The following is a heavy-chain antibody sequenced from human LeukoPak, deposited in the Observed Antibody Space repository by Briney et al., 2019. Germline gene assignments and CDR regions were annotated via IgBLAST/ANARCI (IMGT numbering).Heavy chain of an antibody. Sequence: GGSLRLSCAASGLTVSSNYMSWVRQAPGKGLEWVSVIYSGGSTYYADSVKGRFTISRDNSKNTLYLQMNSLRAEDTAVYYCARSYSSGWYYFDYWGQGTLVTVSS. CDR2: IYSGGST. D-gene: IGHD6-19*01. J-gene: IGHJ4*02. V-gene: IGHV3-66*01. CDR1: GLTVSSNY. CDR3: ARSYSSGWYYFDY.